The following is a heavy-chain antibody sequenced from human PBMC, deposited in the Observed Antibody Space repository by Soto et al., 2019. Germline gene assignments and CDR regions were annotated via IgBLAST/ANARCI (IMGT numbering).Heavy chain of an antibody. J-gene: IGHJ6*03. CDR2: IKQDGSEK. D-gene: IGHD2-15*01. V-gene: IGHV3-7*01. Sequence: PGGSLRLSCAASGFNFSSHWMSWVRQAPGKGLEWLASIKQDGSEKHYVDSVKGRFTISRDNSKNTLYLQMNSLRAEDTAVYYCAKDKRHPRSGCSGGSCYSFYYYYMDVWGKGTTVTVSS. CDR3: AKDKRHPRSGCSGGSCYSFYYYYMDV. CDR1: GFNFSSHW.